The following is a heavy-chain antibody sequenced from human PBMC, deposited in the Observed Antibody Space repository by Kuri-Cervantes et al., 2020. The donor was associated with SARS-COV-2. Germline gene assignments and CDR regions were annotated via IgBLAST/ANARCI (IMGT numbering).Heavy chain of an antibody. CDR2: IYYSGST. V-gene: IGHV4-31*03. CDR1: GGSISSGGYY. D-gene: IGHD3-9*01. Sequence: SETLSLTCTVSGGSISSGGYYWSWIRQHPGKGLEWIGYIYYSGSTYYNPSLKSRVTISVDTSKNQFSLKLTSVTAADTAIYYCARHYAFDRFHKWGQGTRVTVSS. J-gene: IGHJ4*02. CDR3: ARHYAFDRFHK.